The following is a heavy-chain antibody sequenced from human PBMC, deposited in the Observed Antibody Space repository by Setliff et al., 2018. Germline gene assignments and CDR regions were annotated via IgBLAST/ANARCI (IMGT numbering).Heavy chain of an antibody. CDR1: GGSISSDY. Sequence: PSETLSLTCTVSGGSISSDYWSWIRQSPGKGLEWIGYIYYSGTTNYNPSLKSRVIISVDTSKTQFSLRLSSLKSDDTAVYYCARGTDYHGSGSYWAKDVWGKGTTVTVSS. CDR3: ARGTDYHGSGSYWAKDV. V-gene: IGHV4-59*01. D-gene: IGHD3-10*01. CDR2: IYYSGTT. J-gene: IGHJ6*04.